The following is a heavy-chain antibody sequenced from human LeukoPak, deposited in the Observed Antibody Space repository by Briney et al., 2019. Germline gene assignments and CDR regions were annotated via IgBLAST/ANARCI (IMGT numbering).Heavy chain of an antibody. D-gene: IGHD3-10*01. J-gene: IGHJ4*02. CDR1: GGSFSGYY. CDR3: ARRMVRGFPVK. V-gene: IGHV4-34*01. CDR2: IDHSGST. Sequence: SETLSPTRAVYGGSFSGYYWSWIRQPPGKGLEWIGEIDHSGSTNYNPSLKSRVTISVDTSKNQFSLKLSSVTAADTAVYYCARRMVRGFPVKRGQRNLVTVSS.